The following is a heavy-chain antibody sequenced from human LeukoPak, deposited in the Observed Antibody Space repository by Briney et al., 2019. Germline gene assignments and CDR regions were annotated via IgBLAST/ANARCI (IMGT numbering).Heavy chain of an antibody. D-gene: IGHD1-26*01. J-gene: IGHJ6*03. CDR3: ARDYGSYFLPKYYYMDV. Sequence: SQTLSLTCAISGDTVSSNSAAWNWIRQSPSRGLEWLGRTYYRSKWSNDDAVSVKSRITINPDTSKNQFSLQLNSVTPEDTAVYYCARDYGSYFLPKYYYMDVWGKGTTVTVSS. CDR2: TYYRSKWSN. V-gene: IGHV6-1*01. CDR1: GDTVSSNSAA.